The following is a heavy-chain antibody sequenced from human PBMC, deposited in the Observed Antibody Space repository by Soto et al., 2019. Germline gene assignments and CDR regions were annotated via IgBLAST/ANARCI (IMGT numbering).Heavy chain of an antibody. CDR3: ARRSPAAVVSNWFDP. CDR2: IYYSGST. J-gene: IGHJ5*02. CDR1: GGSISSSSYY. D-gene: IGHD6-13*01. V-gene: IGHV4-39*01. Sequence: SETLSLTCTVSGGSISSSSYYWGWIRQPPGKGLEWIGSIYYSGSTYYTPSLKSRVTISVDTSKNQFSLKLSSVTAADTAVYYCARRSPAAVVSNWFDPWGQGTLVTVSS.